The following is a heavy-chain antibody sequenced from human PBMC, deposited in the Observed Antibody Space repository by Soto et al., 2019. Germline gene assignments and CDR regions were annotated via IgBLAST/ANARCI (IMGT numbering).Heavy chain of an antibody. Sequence: GASVKVSCKASGYSFTGYYIHWVRQAPGQGLEWMGWINPNSGATNYAQKFQGRVTMTRETSISTAYMELSRLTSDDTAVYYCARWGPDIELVPVAIRFFDYWGQGTPVTVSS. CDR2: INPNSGAT. V-gene: IGHV1-2*02. CDR3: ARWGPDIELVPVAIRFFDY. J-gene: IGHJ4*02. D-gene: IGHD2-2*01. CDR1: GYSFTGYY.